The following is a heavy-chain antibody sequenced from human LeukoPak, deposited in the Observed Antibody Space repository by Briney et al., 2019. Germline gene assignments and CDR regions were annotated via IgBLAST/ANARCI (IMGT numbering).Heavy chain of an antibody. CDR2: IKQDGSET. Sequence: PGRSLRLSCAASGFTFGNSWMTWVRQAPGKGLEWVASIKQDGSETYYVDSVKGRFTISRDNTKNALYLQMNSLRADDTAVYFCARDSTWRLDYWGQGTLITVSS. V-gene: IGHV3-7*03. CDR1: GFTFGNSW. CDR3: ARDSTWRLDY. D-gene: IGHD5-12*01. J-gene: IGHJ4*02.